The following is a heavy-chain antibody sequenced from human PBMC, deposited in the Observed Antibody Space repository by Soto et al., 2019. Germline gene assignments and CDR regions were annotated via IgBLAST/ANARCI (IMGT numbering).Heavy chain of an antibody. V-gene: IGHV1-18*01. Sequence: QVQLVQSGGEVKKPGASVKLSCTASGYTFTSYGISWVRQAPGQGLEWMGWISAYNGKTNYAQNVQGRDTMTTDTSTRTAYMDLRILRSDDTAVYYCARGGDVNYYHGMDVWGQGTTVTVSS. J-gene: IGHJ6*02. CDR2: ISAYNGKT. CDR1: GYTFTSYG. D-gene: IGHD5-12*01. CDR3: ARGGDVNYYHGMDV.